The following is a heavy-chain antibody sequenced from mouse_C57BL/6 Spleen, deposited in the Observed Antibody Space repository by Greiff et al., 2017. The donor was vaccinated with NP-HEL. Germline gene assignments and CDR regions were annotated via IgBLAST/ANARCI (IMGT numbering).Heavy chain of an antibody. Sequence: QVQLQQSGAELVKPGASVKLSCKASGYTFTEYTIHWVKQRSGQGLEWIGWFYPGSGSIKYNEKFKDKATLTADKSSSTVYMELSRWTSEDSAVYFCARHEEDYYGSSYWYFDVWGTGTTVTVSS. CDR2: FYPGSGSI. J-gene: IGHJ1*03. CDR1: GYTFTEYT. D-gene: IGHD1-1*01. CDR3: ARHEEDYYGSSYWYFDV. V-gene: IGHV1-62-2*01.